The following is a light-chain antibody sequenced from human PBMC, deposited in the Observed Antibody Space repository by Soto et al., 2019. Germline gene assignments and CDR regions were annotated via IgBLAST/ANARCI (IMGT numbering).Light chain of an antibody. V-gene: IGKV1-39*01. CDR1: QSIDTH. CDR3: HQTYSPPDT. CDR2: EAS. J-gene: IGKJ1*01. Sequence: DIRMTQSPSSLSASVGDRVTITCRASQSIDTHLNWYQQHPGKAPNALIYEASNLQSGVPSRFSGSGSGTDFTLTISALQPDDSATHYCHQTYSPPDTFGQGTKVEIK.